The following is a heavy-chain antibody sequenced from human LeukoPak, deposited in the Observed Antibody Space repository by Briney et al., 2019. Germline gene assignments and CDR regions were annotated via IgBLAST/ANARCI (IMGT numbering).Heavy chain of an antibody. Sequence: GGSLRLSCAASGFTFSSYEMNWVRQAPGKGLEWVSYISSSGSTIYYADSVKGRFTTSRDNAKNSLYLQMNSLRAEDTAVYYWARDYGDYLDYGGQGTLVTVSS. J-gene: IGHJ4*02. CDR1: GFTFSSYE. V-gene: IGHV3-48*03. CDR3: ARDYGDYLDY. D-gene: IGHD4-17*01. CDR2: ISSSGSTI.